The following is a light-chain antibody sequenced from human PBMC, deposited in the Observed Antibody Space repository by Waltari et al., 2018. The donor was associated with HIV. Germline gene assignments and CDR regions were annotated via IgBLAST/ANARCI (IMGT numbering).Light chain of an antibody. CDR3: SSYAGSNNRWV. V-gene: IGLV2-8*01. Sequence: QSALTQPPSASGSPGQSVPISCTGTSSDVGVYNYVPWYQHHPGKAPRLMIYEVSKRPSGVPDRFSGSKSGSTASLTVSGLQAEDEAGYYCSSYAGSNNRWVFGGGTKLTAL. CDR2: EVS. J-gene: IGLJ3*02. CDR1: SSDVGVYNY.